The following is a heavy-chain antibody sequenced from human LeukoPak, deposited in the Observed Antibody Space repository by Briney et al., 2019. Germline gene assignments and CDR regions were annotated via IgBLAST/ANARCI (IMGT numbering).Heavy chain of an antibody. V-gene: IGHV3-30*03. CDR2: ISYDGSNK. J-gene: IGHJ4*02. Sequence: GRSLRLSCAASGFTFSSYGMHWVRQAPGKGLEWVAVISYDGSNKYYADSVKGRFTISRDNSKNTLYLQMNSLRAEDTAVYYCAREELVVVVAAIDYWGQGTLVTVSS. D-gene: IGHD2-15*01. CDR3: AREELVVVVAAIDY. CDR1: GFTFSSYG.